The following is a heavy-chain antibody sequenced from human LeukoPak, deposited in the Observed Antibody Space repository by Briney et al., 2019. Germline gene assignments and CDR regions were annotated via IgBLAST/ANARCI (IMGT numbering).Heavy chain of an antibody. Sequence: PSETLSLTCTASGGTISGYYWSWIRQPPGKGLEWIADIYYSGTSNYNPTLRSRATISLDTSKNRFSLRMSSVTAADTAVYYCARSYSNTGYYYYGMDVWGQGAPVTVSS. CDR1: GGTISGYY. V-gene: IGHV4-59*01. CDR2: IYYSGTS. D-gene: IGHD3-9*01. CDR3: ARSYSNTGYYYYGMDV. J-gene: IGHJ6*02.